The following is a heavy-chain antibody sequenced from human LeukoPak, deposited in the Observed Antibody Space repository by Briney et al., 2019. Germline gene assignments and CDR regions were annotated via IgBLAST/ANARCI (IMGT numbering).Heavy chain of an antibody. V-gene: IGHV3-33*01. CDR3: ARETGTYYFDY. Sequence: PGGSLRLSCAASGFTFSSYGMHWVRQAPGKGQEWVAVIWSDGSNKYYADSVKGRFTISRDNSKNTLYLQMNSLRADDTAVYYCARETGTYYFDYWGQGTLVTVSS. D-gene: IGHD3-10*01. CDR1: GFTFSSYG. CDR2: IWSDGSNK. J-gene: IGHJ4*02.